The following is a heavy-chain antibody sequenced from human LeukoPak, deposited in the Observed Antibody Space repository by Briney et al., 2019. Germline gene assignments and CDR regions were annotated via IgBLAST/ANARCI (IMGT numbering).Heavy chain of an antibody. J-gene: IGHJ5*02. V-gene: IGHV1-8*01. CDR3: ARDYYGSKSSSFDP. D-gene: IGHD3-10*01. Sequence: ASVKVSCKASGYTFTSYDINWVRQAAGQGLEWLGWMNPNSGNTGYAQNFQGRVTMARDTSIDTAYMELTSLRYEDTAVYYCARDYYGSKSSSFDPWGQGTLVTVSS. CDR2: MNPNSGNT. CDR1: GYTFTSYD.